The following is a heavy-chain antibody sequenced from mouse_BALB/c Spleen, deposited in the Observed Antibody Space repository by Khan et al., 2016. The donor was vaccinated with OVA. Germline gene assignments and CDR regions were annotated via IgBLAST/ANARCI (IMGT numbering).Heavy chain of an antibody. CDR2: MISSGYT. CDR3: ARPTYRYAFAY. Sequence: EVQLQESGPSLVQPSQTLSLTCSVTGDSISSGYWSWIRKFPGNKLEYMGYMISSGYTYYNPSLKSRISITRHTSKNQYYLQLNSVTTEDTATFSVARPTYRYAFAYWGQGTLVTVSA. CDR1: GDSISSGY. J-gene: IGHJ3*01. V-gene: IGHV3-8*02. D-gene: IGHD2-14*01.